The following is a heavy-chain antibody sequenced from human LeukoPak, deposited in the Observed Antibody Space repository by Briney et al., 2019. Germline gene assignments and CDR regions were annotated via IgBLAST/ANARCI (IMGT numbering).Heavy chain of an antibody. J-gene: IGHJ5*02. D-gene: IGHD5-18*01. Sequence: SWIRQHPGKGLEWVANIREERGQEYYVDSVKGRFTISKNSAKNSLYLQMNTLRVEDTAMYYCASLDTAKQPLANHWGQGTLVTVSS. CDR2: IREERGQE. CDR3: ASLDTAKQPLANH. V-gene: IGHV3-7*03.